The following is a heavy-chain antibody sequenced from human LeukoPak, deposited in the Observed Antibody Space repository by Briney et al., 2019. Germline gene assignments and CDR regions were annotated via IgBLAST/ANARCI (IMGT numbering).Heavy chain of an antibody. Sequence: SETLSLTCTVSGGSISSYYWSWIRQPPGKGLEWIGYIYYSGSTSYNPSLKSRVTISVDTSKNQFSLKLSSVTAADTAVYYCARQAILTGYIDYWGQGTLVTVSS. CDR2: IYYSGST. V-gene: IGHV4-59*08. CDR1: GGSISSYY. J-gene: IGHJ4*02. D-gene: IGHD3-9*01. CDR3: ARQAILTGYIDY.